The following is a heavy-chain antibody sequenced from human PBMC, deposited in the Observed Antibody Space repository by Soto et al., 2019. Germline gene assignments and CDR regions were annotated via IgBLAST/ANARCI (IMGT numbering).Heavy chain of an antibody. CDR3: AHIVVAGLGYFFDY. Sequence: QITLKESGPTLVKPTQTLTLTCTFSGFSLSSTRMAVGWIRQPPGKALEWLALIYWDDDKRYSPFLKCRLTITRDPSKNPVVLTMSSVDPVDTARYYCAHIVVAGLGYFFDYWGQGTLVTVCS. J-gene: IGHJ4*02. V-gene: IGHV2-5*02. CDR1: GFSLSSTRMA. CDR2: IYWDDDK. D-gene: IGHD6-19*01.